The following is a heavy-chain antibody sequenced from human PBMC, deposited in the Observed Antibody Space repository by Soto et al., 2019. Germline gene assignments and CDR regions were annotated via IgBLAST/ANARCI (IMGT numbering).Heavy chain of an antibody. CDR3: ASHDYGDYGYFDY. V-gene: IGHV4-30-4*01. J-gene: IGHJ4*02. CDR1: GGSISSGDYY. Sequence: QVQLQESGPGLVKPSQTLSLTCTVSGGSISSGDYYWSWIRQPPGKGLEWIGYIYYSGSTYYNPSLKCRVTISVDTSKYQFSLKLSSVTAADTAVYYCASHDYGDYGYFDYWGQGTLVTVSS. CDR2: IYYSGST. D-gene: IGHD4-17*01.